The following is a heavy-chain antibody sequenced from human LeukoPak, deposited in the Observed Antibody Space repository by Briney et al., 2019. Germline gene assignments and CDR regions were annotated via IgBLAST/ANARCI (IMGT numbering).Heavy chain of an antibody. Sequence: SETLSVTCAVYGGSFSGYYWSWIRQPPGKGLEWIGEINHSGSTNYNPFLKSRVTISVDTSKNQFSLKLSSVTAADTAVYYCARVFGLWFGESWGQGTLVTVSS. CDR3: ARVFGLWFGES. J-gene: IGHJ5*02. CDR1: GGSFSGYY. CDR2: INHSGST. V-gene: IGHV4-34*01. D-gene: IGHD3-10*01.